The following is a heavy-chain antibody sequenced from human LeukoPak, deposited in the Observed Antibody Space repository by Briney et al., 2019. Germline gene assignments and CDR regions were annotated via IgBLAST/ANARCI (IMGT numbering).Heavy chain of an antibody. Sequence: SETLSLTCAVYSGTFSGYYWSWIRQFPGKGLEWIGEINHSGTTNYNPSLKSRLSMSVDKSKNQFSLRLRFVTAADTAVYFCARGMVRGVITFYYGMDVWGQGTTVTVSS. J-gene: IGHJ6*02. V-gene: IGHV4-34*01. D-gene: IGHD3-10*01. CDR3: ARGMVRGVITFYYGMDV. CDR1: SGTFSGYY. CDR2: INHSGTT.